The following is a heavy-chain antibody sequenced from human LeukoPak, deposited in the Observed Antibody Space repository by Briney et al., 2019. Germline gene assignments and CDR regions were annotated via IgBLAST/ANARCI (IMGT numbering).Heavy chain of an antibody. CDR2: ISGSGDST. D-gene: IGHD4-17*01. CDR1: GFTFSTYA. Sequence: GGSPRLSCAASGFTFSTYAMNWVRQAPGKGLEWVSAISGSGDSTYYADSVKGRFTISRDNSKNTLYLQMNSLRAEDTAVYYCAKTLHYGHYGKFDYWGQGTLVTVSS. V-gene: IGHV3-23*01. CDR3: AKTLHYGHYGKFDY. J-gene: IGHJ4*02.